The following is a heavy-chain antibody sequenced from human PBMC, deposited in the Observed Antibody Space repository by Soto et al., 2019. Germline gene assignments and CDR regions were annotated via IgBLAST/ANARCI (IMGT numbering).Heavy chain of an antibody. Sequence: QVQLVESGGGVVQPGRSLRLSCAASGFTFSSYGMHWVRQAPGKGLEWVAVIWFDGSNKFYADSVKGRFTISRDNSKNTVSLQINSLREEDSAAYYCATTGPYWGQGTLVTVSS. CDR1: GFTFSSYG. CDR2: IWFDGSNK. CDR3: ATTGPY. V-gene: IGHV3-33*01. J-gene: IGHJ4*02.